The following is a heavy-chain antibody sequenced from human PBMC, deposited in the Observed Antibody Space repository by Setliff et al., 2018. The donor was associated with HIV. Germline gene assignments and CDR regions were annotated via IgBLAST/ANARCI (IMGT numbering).Heavy chain of an antibody. J-gene: IGHJ4*02. CDR1: GYTLAGYF. D-gene: IGHD1-26*01. CDR3: ARDFALPGLGVGMYSLQSRASIDY. CDR2: INPESGGT. V-gene: IGHV1-2*02. Sequence: ASVKVSCKASGYTLAGYFMHWVRQAPGQGLEWMGWINPESGGTNYAQKFQGRVAMTTDTSISTVYMELSRLTADDTSIYYCARDFALPGLGVGMYSLQSRASIDYWGQGTQVTVSS.